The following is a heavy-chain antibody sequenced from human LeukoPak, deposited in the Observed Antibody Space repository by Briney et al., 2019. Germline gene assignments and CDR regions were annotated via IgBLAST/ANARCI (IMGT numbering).Heavy chain of an antibody. CDR2: IIPIFGTA. Sequence: SSVKVPGKASGGTFISYAISWVRQAPGQGLEWMGGIIPIFGTANYAQKFQGRVTITADESTSTAYMELSSLRSEDTAVYYCAREHGGYYFYWGQGTLVTVSS. J-gene: IGHJ4*02. CDR1: GGTFISYA. CDR3: AREHGGYYFY. V-gene: IGHV1-69*01. D-gene: IGHD3-3*01.